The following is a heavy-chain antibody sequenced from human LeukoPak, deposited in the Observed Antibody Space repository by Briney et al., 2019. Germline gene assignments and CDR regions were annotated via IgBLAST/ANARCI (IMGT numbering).Heavy chain of an antibody. J-gene: IGHJ6*03. CDR1: GFTFSSYA. Sequence: GGSLRLSCAASGFTFSSYAMSWVRQAPGNGLEWVSAISGSGGSTYYADSVKGRFTISRDNSKNTLYLQMNSLRAEDTAVYYCAKAAAAARHYYYYMDVWGKGTTVTVSS. CDR2: ISGSGGST. D-gene: IGHD6-13*01. CDR3: AKAAAAARHYYYYMDV. V-gene: IGHV3-23*01.